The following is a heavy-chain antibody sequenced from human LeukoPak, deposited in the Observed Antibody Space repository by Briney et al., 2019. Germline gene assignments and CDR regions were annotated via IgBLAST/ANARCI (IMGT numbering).Heavy chain of an antibody. CDR3: ARGLGSSWYGEVGWFDP. CDR1: GYSFTNYW. D-gene: IGHD6-13*01. J-gene: IGHJ5*02. CDR2: IYPGDSDT. Sequence: GESLQISCKGSGYSFTNYWIGWVRQMPGKGLKWMGIIYPGDSDTTYSPSFQGQGTISADKYISTAYLQWSSLKASDTAIYYCARGLGSSWYGEVGWFDPWGQGTLVTVAS. V-gene: IGHV5-51*01.